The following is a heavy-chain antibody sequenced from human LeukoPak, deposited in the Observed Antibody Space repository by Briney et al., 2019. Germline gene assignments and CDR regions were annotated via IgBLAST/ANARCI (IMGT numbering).Heavy chain of an antibody. CDR3: ARDRTERYCSSTSCYAWDY. J-gene: IGHJ4*02. CDR2: ISAYNGNT. D-gene: IGHD2-2*01. V-gene: IGHV1-18*01. CDR1: GGTFSSYA. Sequence: ASVKVSCKASGGTFSSYAISWVRQAPGQGLEWMGWISAYNGNTNYAQKLQGRVTMTTDTSTSTAYMELRSLRSDDTAVYYCARDRTERYCSSTSCYAWDYWGQGTLVTVSS.